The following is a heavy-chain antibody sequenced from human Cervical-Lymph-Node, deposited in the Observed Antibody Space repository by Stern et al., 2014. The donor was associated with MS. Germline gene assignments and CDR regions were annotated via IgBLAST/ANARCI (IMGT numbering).Heavy chain of an antibody. Sequence: MQLVESGAEVRQPGSSMKVSCKASGGTFNTFAISWVRQTPGQGLEWLGGITPLLGTTNYARNFQGRVAISADESATTAYMEMSNLTSEDTALYYCTRHQGGIAAFWGQGTLVTVSS. D-gene: IGHD6-13*01. CDR3: TRHQGGIAAF. J-gene: IGHJ4*02. V-gene: IGHV1-69*01. CDR1: GGTFNTFA. CDR2: ITPLLGTT.